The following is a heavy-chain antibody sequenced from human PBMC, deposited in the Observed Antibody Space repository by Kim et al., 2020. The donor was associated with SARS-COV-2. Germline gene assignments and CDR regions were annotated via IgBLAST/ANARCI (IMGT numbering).Heavy chain of an antibody. V-gene: IGHV4-39*01. CDR3: ARHSAPHSSSWYSGDY. J-gene: IGHJ4*02. CDR1: GGSISSSSYY. D-gene: IGHD6-13*01. Sequence: SETLSLTCTVSGGSISSSSYYWGWIRQPPGKGLEWIGSIYNSGSTYYNPSLKSRVTISVDTSKNQFSLKLSSVTAADTAVYYCARHSAPHSSSWYSGDYWGQGTLVTVSS. CDR2: IYNSGST.